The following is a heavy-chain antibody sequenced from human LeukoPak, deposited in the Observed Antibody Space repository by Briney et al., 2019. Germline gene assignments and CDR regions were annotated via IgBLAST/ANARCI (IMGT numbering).Heavy chain of an antibody. V-gene: IGHV3-21*01. Sequence: GGSLRLSCAASGFTFSSYSMNWVRQAPGKGLEWVSSISSSSSYIYYADSVKGRFTISRDNAKNSLYLQMNSLRAEDTAVYYCARGRCTSWSYFEYWGQGTLVTVSS. D-gene: IGHD2-2*01. CDR2: ISSSSSYI. J-gene: IGHJ4*02. CDR1: GFTFSSYS. CDR3: ARGRCTSWSYFEY.